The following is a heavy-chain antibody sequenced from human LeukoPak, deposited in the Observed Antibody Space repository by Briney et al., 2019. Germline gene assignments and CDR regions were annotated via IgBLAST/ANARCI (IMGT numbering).Heavy chain of an antibody. J-gene: IGHJ4*02. CDR2: IRYDGSNK. V-gene: IGHV3-30*02. D-gene: IGHD3-10*01. CDR1: GFTFSSYA. CDR3: AKDRSGSYYNVMDDY. Sequence: GGSLRLSCAAPGFTFSSYAMHWVRQAPGKGLEWVAFIRYDGSNKYYADSVKGRFTISRDNSKNTLYLQMNSLRAEDTAVYYCAKDRSGSYYNVMDDYWGQGTLVTVSS.